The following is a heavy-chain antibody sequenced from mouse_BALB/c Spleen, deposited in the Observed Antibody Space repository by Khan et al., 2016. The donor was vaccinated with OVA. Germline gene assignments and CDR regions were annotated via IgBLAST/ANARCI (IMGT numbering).Heavy chain of an antibody. V-gene: IGHV5-6*01. CDR2: ISSGGDYT. CDR1: GFTFSSYS. Sequence: EVQLVESGGDLVKPGGSLKLSCAASGFTFSSYSMSWVRQTPDKRLEWVATISSGGDYTYYPDSVKGRFTISRDNAKNTLYLQMSTMKSEGTAVYYCASHLTGSFAYWGQGTLVTVSA. J-gene: IGHJ3*01. CDR3: ASHLTGSFAY. D-gene: IGHD4-1*01.